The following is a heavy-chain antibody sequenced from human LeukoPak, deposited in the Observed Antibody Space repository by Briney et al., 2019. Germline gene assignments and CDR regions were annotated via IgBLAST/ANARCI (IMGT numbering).Heavy chain of an antibody. CDR1: GGSISSSSYY. V-gene: IGHV4-39*01. J-gene: IGHJ4*02. CDR3: ARHDPDYYFDY. CDR2: IYYSGST. Sequence: SETLSLTCTVSGGSISSSSYYWGWIRQPPGKGLEWIGSIYYSGSTYYNPSLKSRVTISVDTSRNQFSLKLSSVTAADTAVYYCARHDPDYYFDYWRQGTLVTVSS.